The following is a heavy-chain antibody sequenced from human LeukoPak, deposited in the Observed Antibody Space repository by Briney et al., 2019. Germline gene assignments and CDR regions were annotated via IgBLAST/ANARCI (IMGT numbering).Heavy chain of an antibody. CDR2: IYYSGST. V-gene: IGHV4-39*01. J-gene: IGHJ4*02. CDR3: VIPSGYYPSY. CDR1: GGSISSYY. Sequence: SETLSLTCTVSGGSISSYYWGWIRQPPGKGLEWIGSIYYSGSTYYNPSLKSRVTISVDTSKNQFSLKLSSVTAADTAVYYCVIPSGYYPSYWGQGTLVTVSS. D-gene: IGHD3-22*01.